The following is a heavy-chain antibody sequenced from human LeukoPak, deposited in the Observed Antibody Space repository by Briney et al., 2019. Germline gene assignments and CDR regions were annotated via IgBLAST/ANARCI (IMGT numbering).Heavy chain of an antibody. CDR1: GFTFSSYA. J-gene: IGHJ6*02. D-gene: IGHD3-3*01. Sequence: GGSLRLSCAASGFTFSSYAMHWVRQAPGKGLEYVSAISSNGGSTYYANSVKGRSTISRDNSKNTLYLQMGSLRAEDMAVYYCAREEEWLHYHYYGMDVWGQGTTVTVSS. CDR3: AREEEWLHYHYYGMDV. V-gene: IGHV3-64*01. CDR2: ISSNGGST.